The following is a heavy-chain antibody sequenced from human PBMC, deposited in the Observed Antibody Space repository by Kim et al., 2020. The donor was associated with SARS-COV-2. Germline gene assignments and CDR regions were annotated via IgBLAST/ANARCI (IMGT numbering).Heavy chain of an antibody. V-gene: IGHV3-21*01. D-gene: IGHD5-12*01. J-gene: IGHJ4*02. CDR3: ASRYSNHFDY. Sequence: YTDSVKGRFTITRDNAKNSLYLQMNNRRAEDTAVYYGASRYSNHFDYWGQGTLVIVSS.